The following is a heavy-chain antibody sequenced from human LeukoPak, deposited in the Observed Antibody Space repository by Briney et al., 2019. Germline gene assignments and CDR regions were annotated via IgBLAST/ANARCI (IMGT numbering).Heavy chain of an antibody. J-gene: IGHJ4*02. CDR2: IYYSGST. Sequence: SETLSLTCTVSGGAISSGNYYWGWVREPPGEGLGWIVSIYYSGSTYYNPSLKSRVTISVDTSKNQFSPKLSSVTAAHTAVYYCARRSYYYDSSGYYHFDYWGQGTLVTVSS. D-gene: IGHD3-22*01. V-gene: IGHV4-39*01. CDR3: ARRSYYYDSSGYYHFDY. CDR1: GGAISSGNYY.